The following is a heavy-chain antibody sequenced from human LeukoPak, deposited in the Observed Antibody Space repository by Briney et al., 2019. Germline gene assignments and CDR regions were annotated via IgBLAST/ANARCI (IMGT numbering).Heavy chain of an antibody. CDR1: GFTFSNYN. CDR2: ISDSGSAT. Sequence: GGSLRLPCAASGFTFSNYNMNWVRQAPGKGLEWVSYISDSGSATYYADSVKGRFTISRDNAKNSLSLQMNSLRDEDTGVYYCAREGYDYGDGLDYWGQGTLVTVSS. J-gene: IGHJ4*02. CDR3: AREGYDYGDGLDY. V-gene: IGHV3-48*02. D-gene: IGHD4-17*01.